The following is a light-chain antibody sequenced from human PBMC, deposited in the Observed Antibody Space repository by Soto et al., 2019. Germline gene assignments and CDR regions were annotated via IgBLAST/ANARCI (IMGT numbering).Light chain of an antibody. J-gene: IGKJ1*01. V-gene: IGKV3-11*01. CDR1: QSVSSY. Sequence: EILMTQSPATLSLSLGEIATLSFRASQSVSSYLAWYQQKPGQAPRLLIYGASSRATGIPDRFSGSGSGTDFTLTINSLEPDDFAVYYCQQRDSWPITFGQGTKVDIK. CDR2: GAS. CDR3: QQRDSWPIT.